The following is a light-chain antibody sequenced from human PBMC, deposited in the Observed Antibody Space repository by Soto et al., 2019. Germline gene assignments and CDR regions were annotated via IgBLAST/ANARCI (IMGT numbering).Light chain of an antibody. Sequence: QSALTQPPSASGTPGQRVTISCSGSSSNIGSNTVNWYQQPPGTAPKLVIYSNNQRPSGVPDRFSGSKSGTSASLAISGLQSEDEADYYCVAWDDSLNGYVVFGGGTKVTVL. CDR3: VAWDDSLNGYVV. J-gene: IGLJ2*01. CDR2: SNN. CDR1: SSNIGSNT. V-gene: IGLV1-44*01.